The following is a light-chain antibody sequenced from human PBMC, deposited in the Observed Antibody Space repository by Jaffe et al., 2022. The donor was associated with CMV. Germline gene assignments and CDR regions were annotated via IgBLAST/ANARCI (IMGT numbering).Light chain of an antibody. Sequence: QSALTQPPSASGSPGQSVTISCTGTSSDVGGYNYVSWYQQHPGKAPKLMISEVTKRPSGVPDRFSGSKSGNTASLTVSGLQAEDEAHYFCSSYAGSNNFRVFGGGTKLTVL. CDR3: SSYAGSNNFRV. CDR1: SSDVGGYNY. V-gene: IGLV2-8*01. J-gene: IGLJ3*02. CDR2: EVT.